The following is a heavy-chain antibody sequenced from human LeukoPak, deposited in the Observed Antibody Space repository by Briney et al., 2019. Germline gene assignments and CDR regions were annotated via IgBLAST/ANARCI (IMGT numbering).Heavy chain of an antibody. CDR3: ARRKWFGELFPYYFDY. D-gene: IGHD3-10*01. V-gene: IGHV4-34*01. J-gene: IGHJ4*02. Sequence: SETLSLTRAVYGGSFSGYYWSWIRQPPGKGLEWIGEINHSGSTNYNPSLKSRVTISVDTSKNQFSLKLSSVTAADTAVYYCARRKWFGELFPYYFDYWGQGTLVTVSS. CDR1: GGSFSGYY. CDR2: INHSGST.